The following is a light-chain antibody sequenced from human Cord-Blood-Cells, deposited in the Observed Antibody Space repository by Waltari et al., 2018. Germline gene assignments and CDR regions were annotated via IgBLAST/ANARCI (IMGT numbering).Light chain of an antibody. Sequence: QSVLTQPPSVSAAPGQKVTISCSGSSSNIGNNYVSWYQQRPGTAPKPLIYENNKRPSGIPDRFSGSKSGTSATLGITGLQTGDEADYYCGTWDSSLSAGVFGGGTKLTVL. CDR2: ENN. J-gene: IGLJ2*01. CDR1: SSNIGNNY. V-gene: IGLV1-51*02. CDR3: GTWDSSLSAGV.